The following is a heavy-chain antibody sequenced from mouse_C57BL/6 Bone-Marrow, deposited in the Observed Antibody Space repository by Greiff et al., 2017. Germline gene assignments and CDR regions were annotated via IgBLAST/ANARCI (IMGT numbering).Heavy chain of an antibody. CDR2: LSGGGGNT. V-gene: IGHV5-9*01. CDR3: ARQSLYYGSTSDY. CDR1: GFTFCSYT. Sequence: VESGGGLVKPGGSLKLSCAASGFTFCSYTMSWVRQTPEKRLEWVATLSGGGGNTYYPDSVKGRVTIARDNAKKTLYLQMSSLRSEDTALYYCARQSLYYGSTSDYWGQGTTLTVSS. D-gene: IGHD1-1*01. J-gene: IGHJ2*01.